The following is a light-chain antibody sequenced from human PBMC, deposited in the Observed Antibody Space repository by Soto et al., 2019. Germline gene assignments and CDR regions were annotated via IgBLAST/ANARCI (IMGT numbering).Light chain of an antibody. CDR3: GSWDSSLSAYV. J-gene: IGLJ1*01. CDR1: SSNIGGNS. V-gene: IGLV1-51*01. Sequence: QSVLTQPPSVSAAPGQKVTISCSGSSSNIGGNSVSWYQQLPGTEXTXRIXDXXXXPPGIHXRLSGSKYGKSATLGITGLQTGDEADYYCGSWDSSLSAYVFGTGTTGTVL. CDR2: DXX.